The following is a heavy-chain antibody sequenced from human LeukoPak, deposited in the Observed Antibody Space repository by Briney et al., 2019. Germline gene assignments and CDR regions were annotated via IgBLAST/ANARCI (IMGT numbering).Heavy chain of an antibody. CDR2: ISWNSGSI. D-gene: IGHD4-17*01. Sequence: GRSLRLSCAASGFTFDDYAMHWVRQAPGKGLEWVSGISWNSGSIGYADSVKGRFTISRDNAKNSLYLQMNSLRAEDTALYYCAKALGSTRHDYGDFRDQGECMDVWGQGTTVTVSS. CDR3: AKALGSTRHDYGDFRDQGECMDV. J-gene: IGHJ6*02. CDR1: GFTFDDYA. V-gene: IGHV3-9*01.